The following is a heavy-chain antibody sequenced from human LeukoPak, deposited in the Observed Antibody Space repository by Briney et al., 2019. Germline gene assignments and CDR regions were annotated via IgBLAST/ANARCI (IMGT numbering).Heavy chain of an antibody. CDR3: ARAGAIEDPYGDYTTNNWFDP. D-gene: IGHD4-17*01. CDR1: GGSISSGGYS. J-gene: IGHJ5*02. V-gene: IGHV4-30-2*01. Sequence: KPSETLSLTCAVSGGSISSGGYSWSWIRQPPGKGLEWIGYIYHSGSTYYNPSLKSRVTISVDRSKNQFSLKLSSVTAADTAVYYCARAGAIEDPYGDYTTNNWFDPWGQGTLVTVSS. CDR2: IYHSGST.